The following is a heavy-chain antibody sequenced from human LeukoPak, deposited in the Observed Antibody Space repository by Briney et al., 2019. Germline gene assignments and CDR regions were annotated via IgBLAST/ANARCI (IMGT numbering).Heavy chain of an antibody. CDR3: ARELSIVVVPAAERDAFDI. Sequence: ASVKVSCKASGYTFTSYGISWVRQAPGQGLEWMGRIIPILGIANYAQKFQGRVTITADKSTSTAYMELSSLRSEDTAVYYCARELSIVVVPAAERDAFDIWGQGTMVTVSS. V-gene: IGHV1-69*04. CDR2: IIPILGIA. D-gene: IGHD2-2*01. CDR1: GYTFTSYG. J-gene: IGHJ3*02.